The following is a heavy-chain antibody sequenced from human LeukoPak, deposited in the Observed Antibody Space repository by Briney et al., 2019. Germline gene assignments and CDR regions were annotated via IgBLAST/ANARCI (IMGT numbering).Heavy chain of an antibody. V-gene: IGHV3-23*01. CDR3: AKDKLRPAVRGVIPTLGFDY. CDR1: GFTFSNYG. D-gene: IGHD3-10*01. CDR2: ISGSGGST. Sequence: GGTLRLSCAASGFTFSNYGMSWVRQAPGKGLEWVSAISGSGGSTYYADSVKGRFTISRDNSKNTLYLQMNSLRAEDTAVYYCAKDKLRPAVRGVIPTLGFDYWGQGTLVTVSS. J-gene: IGHJ4*02.